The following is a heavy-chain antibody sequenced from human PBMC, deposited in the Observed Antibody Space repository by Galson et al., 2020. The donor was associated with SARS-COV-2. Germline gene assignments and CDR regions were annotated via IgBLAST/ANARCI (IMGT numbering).Heavy chain of an antibody. Sequence: ETWETLSLTCTVSGGSISSGGYYWSWIRQHPGKGLEWIGYIYYSGSTYYNPSLKSRVTISVDTSKNQFSLKLSSVTAADTAVYYCARAPITMIVVVDAFDIWGQGTMVTVSS. CDR3: ARAPITMIVVVDAFDI. V-gene: IGHV4-31*03. CDR1: GGSISSGGYY. CDR2: IYYSGST. D-gene: IGHD3-22*01. J-gene: IGHJ3*02.